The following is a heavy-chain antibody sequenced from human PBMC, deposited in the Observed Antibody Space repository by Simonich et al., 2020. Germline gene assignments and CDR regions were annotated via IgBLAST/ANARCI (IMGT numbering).Heavy chain of an antibody. Sequence: EVQLLESGGGLVQPGGSLRLSCAASGFTFSSYAMSWVRQAPWKGLEVGSAISGRSCSTYDADSVKGRFTTSRDNSKNTLYLQMNSLRAEDTAVYYCAKVGDSSSWYFDYWGQGTLVTVSS. J-gene: IGHJ4*02. CDR1: GFTFSSYA. V-gene: IGHV3-23*01. CDR3: AKVGDSSSWYFDY. CDR2: ISGRSCST. D-gene: IGHD6-13*01.